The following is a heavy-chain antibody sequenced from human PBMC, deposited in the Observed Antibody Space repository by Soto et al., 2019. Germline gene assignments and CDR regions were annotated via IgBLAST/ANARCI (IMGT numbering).Heavy chain of an antibody. Sequence: VQLLESGGSTEQHGGSLTLSCAASGFPFSSYAMSWVRQTPEKGLEWVAGISGGGNDRYYADFVQGRFTFSRDNSSNILYLHMNSLRAEDTAMYYCARSLFMVAPDNEPFDYWGQGTLATVSS. CDR2: ISGGGNDR. V-gene: IGHV3-23*01. CDR1: GFPFSSYA. CDR3: ARSLFMVAPDNEPFDY. J-gene: IGHJ4*02. D-gene: IGHD5-12*01.